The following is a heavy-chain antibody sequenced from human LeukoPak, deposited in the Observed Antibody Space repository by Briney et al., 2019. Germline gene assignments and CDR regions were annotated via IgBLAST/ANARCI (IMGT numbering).Heavy chain of an antibody. CDR3: ARGGDSSGSIRSAFDI. D-gene: IGHD3-22*01. CDR2: ISSSGIT. Sequence: GGSLRLSCAASGXTVSSDYMSWVRQAPGKGLEWVSVISSSGITYSADSVKGRFTISRDNSKNMVCLQMNSLRAEDTAVYYCARGGDSSGSIRSAFDIWGQGTMVTVSS. J-gene: IGHJ3*02. V-gene: IGHV3-53*01. CDR1: GXTVSSDY.